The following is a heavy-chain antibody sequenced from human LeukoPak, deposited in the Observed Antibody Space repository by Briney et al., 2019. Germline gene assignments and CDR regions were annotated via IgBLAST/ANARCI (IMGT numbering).Heavy chain of an antibody. V-gene: IGHV4-39*07. Sequence: SETLSLTCTVSGGSISSRPYYWGRVRQPPGKGLEWIGTISYSGTTYYSPSLKSRVTISLDTSKNQFSLKLTSVTAADTALYYCARAEINDYSRYWGQGIPVIVSS. CDR3: ARAEINDYSRY. CDR2: ISYSGTT. J-gene: IGHJ4*02. D-gene: IGHD4-11*01. CDR1: GGSISSRPYY.